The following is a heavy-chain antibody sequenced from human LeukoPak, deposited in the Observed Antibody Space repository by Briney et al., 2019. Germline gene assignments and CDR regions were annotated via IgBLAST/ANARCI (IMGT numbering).Heavy chain of an antibody. J-gene: IGHJ4*02. Sequence: PGGPLSPSRAAPGLTFSTNAMTWARQPPGKGLNWSQPISGRGGTTYCADSGKGRFTISRDNSKNTLYLQMNSLRAEDTAVYYCAKDLTRGSGSYTFDYWGQGTLVTVSS. CDR3: AKDLTRGSGSYTFDY. CDR2: ISGRGGTT. CDR1: GLTFSTNA. D-gene: IGHD3-10*01. V-gene: IGHV3-23*01.